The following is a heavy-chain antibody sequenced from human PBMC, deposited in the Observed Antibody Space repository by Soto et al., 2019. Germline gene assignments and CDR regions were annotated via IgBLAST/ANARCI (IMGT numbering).Heavy chain of an antibody. D-gene: IGHD3-22*01. Sequence: RASVKVSCKASGYTFTSYGISWVRQAPGQGLEWMGWISAYNGNTNYAQKLQGRVTMTTDTSTSTAYMELRSLRSDDTAVYYCARVDYYDSSGYYYDTFGYYGMDVWGQGTTVTVSS. V-gene: IGHV1-18*04. CDR1: GYTFTSYG. CDR2: ISAYNGNT. J-gene: IGHJ6*02. CDR3: ARVDYYDSSGYYYDTFGYYGMDV.